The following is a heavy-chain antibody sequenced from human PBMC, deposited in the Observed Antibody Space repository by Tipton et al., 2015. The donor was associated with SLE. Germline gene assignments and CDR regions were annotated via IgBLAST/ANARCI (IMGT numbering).Heavy chain of an antibody. V-gene: IGHV4-4*09. CDR3: ATSIAAAGTGWFDP. D-gene: IGHD6-13*01. CDR2: IYTSGST. Sequence: TLSLTCAVYGGSFSGYYWSWIRQPAGKGLEWIGYIYTSGSTNYNPSLKSRVTISVDTSKNQFSLKLSSVTAADTAVYYCATSIAAAGTGWFDPWGQGTLVTVSS. CDR1: GGSFSGYY. J-gene: IGHJ5*02.